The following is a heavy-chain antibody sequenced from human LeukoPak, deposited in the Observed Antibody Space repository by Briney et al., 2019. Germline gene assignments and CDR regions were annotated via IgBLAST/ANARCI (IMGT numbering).Heavy chain of an antibody. CDR3: AKRGQLGY. J-gene: IGHJ4*02. Sequence: GGTLTLSCAASGFTFSSYGMHWVRQAPGKGLEWVAAISYDGSNKYYADSVQGRFTISRDNSKNTLYLQMNSLRAEDTAVYYCAKRGQLGYWGQGTLVTVSS. CDR1: GFTFSSYG. V-gene: IGHV3-30*18. D-gene: IGHD3-16*01. CDR2: ISYDGSNK.